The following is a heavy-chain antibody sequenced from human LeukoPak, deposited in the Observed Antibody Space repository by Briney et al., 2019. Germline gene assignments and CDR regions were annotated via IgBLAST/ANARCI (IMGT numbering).Heavy chain of an antibody. Sequence: SETLSLTCAVYGGSFSGYYWSWIRQPPGKGLEWIGEINHSGSTNYNPSLKSRVTISVDTSKNQFSLKLSSVTAADTAVYYCARDYSYGYARGYFDYWGQGTLVTVSS. CDR3: ARDYSYGYARGYFDY. J-gene: IGHJ4*02. D-gene: IGHD5-18*01. V-gene: IGHV4-34*01. CDR1: GGSFSGYY. CDR2: INHSGST.